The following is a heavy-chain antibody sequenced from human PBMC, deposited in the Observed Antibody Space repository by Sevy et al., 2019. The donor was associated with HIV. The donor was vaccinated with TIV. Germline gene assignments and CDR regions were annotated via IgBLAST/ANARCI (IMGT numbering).Heavy chain of an antibody. CDR2: ISYDGSNK. Sequence: GGSLRLSCAASGFTFSSYAMHWVRQAPGKGLEWVAVISYDGSNKYYADSVKGRFTISRDNSKNTLYLQMNSLRAEETAVYYCARDRRGRGSGYDVDWFDPWGQGTLVTVSS. D-gene: IGHD3-3*01. J-gene: IGHJ5*02. CDR3: ARDRRGRGSGYDVDWFDP. CDR1: GFTFSSYA. V-gene: IGHV3-30-3*01.